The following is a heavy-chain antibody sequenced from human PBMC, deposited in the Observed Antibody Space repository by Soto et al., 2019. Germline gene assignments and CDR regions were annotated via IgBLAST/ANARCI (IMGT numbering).Heavy chain of an antibody. Sequence: QVQLVESGGGVVQPGRSLRLSCGASGFTFSNYGIHWVRQAPGRGLEWVALIWYDGSNKYYADSMKGRFTVSRDNSKNTAYLQMNSLTAEDTGVYDCARCGTGCSFDYWGQGILVTVSS. CDR2: IWYDGSNK. CDR3: ARCGTGCSFDY. J-gene: IGHJ4*02. V-gene: IGHV3-33*01. CDR1: GFTFSNYG. D-gene: IGHD1-26*01.